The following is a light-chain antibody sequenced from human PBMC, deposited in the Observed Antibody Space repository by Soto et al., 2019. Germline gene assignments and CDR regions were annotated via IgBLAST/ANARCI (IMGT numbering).Light chain of an antibody. CDR2: GAS. V-gene: IGKV3-20*01. CDR3: QQYGSSPWT. CDR1: QGVSSTY. J-gene: IGKJ1*01. Sequence: EIVLTQSPGTLSLSPGERATLSCRASQGVSSTYLAWYQQKLGQPLRLLIYGASNRATGIADRFSGSGSGTDFTLTISRLEPEDFAVYYCQQYGSSPWTFGQGTKVEIK.